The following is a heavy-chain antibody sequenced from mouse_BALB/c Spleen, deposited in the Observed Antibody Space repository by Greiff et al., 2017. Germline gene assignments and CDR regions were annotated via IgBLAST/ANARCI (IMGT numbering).Heavy chain of an antibody. CDR2: ISSGSSTI. CDR3: ARGGKTGAMDY. D-gene: IGHD4-1*01. J-gene: IGHJ4*01. Sequence: EVQGVESGGGLVQPGGSRKLSCAASGFTFSSFGMHWVRQAPEKGLEWVAYISSGSSTIYYADPVKGRFTISRDNPKNTLFLQMTSLRSEDTAMYYCARGGKTGAMDYWGQGTSVTVSS. CDR1: GFTFSSFG. V-gene: IGHV5-17*02.